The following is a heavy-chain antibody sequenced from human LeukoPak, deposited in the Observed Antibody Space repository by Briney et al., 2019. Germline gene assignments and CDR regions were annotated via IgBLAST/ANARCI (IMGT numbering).Heavy chain of an antibody. J-gene: IGHJ4*02. V-gene: IGHV3-64*01. CDR1: GFTFDDYG. D-gene: IGHD3-10*01. CDR3: ARSFMVRGVFPDY. CDR2: ISSNGGST. Sequence: GGSLRLSCAASGFTFDDYGMSWVRQAPGKGLECVSAISSNGGSTYYANSVKGRFTISRDNSKNTLYLQMGSLRAEDMAVYYCARSFMVRGVFPDYWGQGTLVTVSS.